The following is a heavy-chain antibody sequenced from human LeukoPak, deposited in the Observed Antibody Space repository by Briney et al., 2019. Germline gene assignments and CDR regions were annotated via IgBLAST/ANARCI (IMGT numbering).Heavy chain of an antibody. CDR2: ISSSGSTR. D-gene: IGHD6-6*01. CDR3: ARAIAAQDNWFDP. J-gene: IGHJ5*02. Sequence: GVSLTLSCAASAFTFRSYEMNWVPQAPGKGLECVSYISSSGSTRDYRDSWKGGFTIYRENATNSLDLQMNSLRAEDTAVYYCARAIAAQDNWFDPWGQGTLVTVSS. CDR1: AFTFRSYE. V-gene: IGHV3-48*03.